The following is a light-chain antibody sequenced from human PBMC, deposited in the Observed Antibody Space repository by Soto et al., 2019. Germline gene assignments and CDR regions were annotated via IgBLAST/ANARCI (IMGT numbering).Light chain of an antibody. V-gene: IGLV1-40*01. Sequence: QSVLTQPPSVSGAPGQRVTISCTGSSSNIGAGYDVHWYHQLPGTAPKLLIYGNINRPSGVPDRFSGSKSGTSASLAITGLQAEDEADYYCQSFDASVSGSVFGTGTKLTVL. CDR3: QSFDASVSGSV. CDR1: SSNIGAGYD. CDR2: GNI. J-gene: IGLJ1*01.